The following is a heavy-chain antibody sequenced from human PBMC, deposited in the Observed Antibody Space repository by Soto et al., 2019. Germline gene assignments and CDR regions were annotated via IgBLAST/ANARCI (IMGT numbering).Heavy chain of an antibody. CDR1: GGSISSGGYY. CDR3: ARDRAVGATVVRRDGMDV. V-gene: IGHV4-31*03. CDR2: IYYSGST. J-gene: IGHJ6*02. D-gene: IGHD1-26*01. Sequence: PSETLSLTCTVSGGSISSGGYYWSWIRQHPGKGLEWIGYIYYSGSTYYNPSLKSRVTISVDTSKNQFSLKLSSVTAADTAVYYCARDRAVGATVVRRDGMDVWGQGTTVTVSS.